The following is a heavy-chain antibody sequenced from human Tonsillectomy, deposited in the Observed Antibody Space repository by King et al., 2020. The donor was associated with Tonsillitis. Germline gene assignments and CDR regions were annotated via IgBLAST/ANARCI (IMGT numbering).Heavy chain of an antibody. CDR1: GYTFTSYG. V-gene: IGHV1-18*04. D-gene: IGHD3-3*01. CDR3: ASDLGLYDFWSGPYFDY. CDR2: ISAYNGNT. Sequence: VQLVESGAEVKKPGASVKVSCKASGYTFTSYGISWVRQAPGQGLEWMGWISAYNGNTNYAQKLQGRVTMTTDTSTSTAYMELRSLRSDDTAVYYCASDLGLYDFWSGPYFDYWGQGTLVTVSS. J-gene: IGHJ4*02.